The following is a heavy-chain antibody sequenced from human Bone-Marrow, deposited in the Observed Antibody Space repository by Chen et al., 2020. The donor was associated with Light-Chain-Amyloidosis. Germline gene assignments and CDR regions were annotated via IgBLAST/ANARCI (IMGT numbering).Heavy chain of an antibody. CDR2: IYYSGST. CDR3: ARHGVTVTTGFDY. V-gene: IGHV4-39*01. CDR1: GGSISSSSYY. J-gene: IGHJ4*02. D-gene: IGHD4-17*01. Sequence: QLQLQESGPGLVKPSETLSLTRTASGGSISSSSYYWGWIRQPPGKGLEWIGSIYYSGSTYYNPSLKSRVTISVDTSKNQFSLKLSSVTAADTAVYYCARHGVTVTTGFDYWGQGTLVTVSS.